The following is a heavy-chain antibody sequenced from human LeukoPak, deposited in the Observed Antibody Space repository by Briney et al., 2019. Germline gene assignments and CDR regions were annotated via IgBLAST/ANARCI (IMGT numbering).Heavy chain of an antibody. J-gene: IGHJ6*02. Sequence: GGSLRLSCAASGFTVSSNYMSWVRQAPGKGLEWVSVIYGGGSTYYADSVKGRFTISRDNSKNTLYLQMNSLRAEDTAVYYCATPPGGYFDWLAQNYYYGMDVWGQGTTVTVSS. D-gene: IGHD3-9*01. CDR1: GFTVSSNY. CDR2: IYGGGST. CDR3: ATPPGGYFDWLAQNYYYGMDV. V-gene: IGHV3-66*01.